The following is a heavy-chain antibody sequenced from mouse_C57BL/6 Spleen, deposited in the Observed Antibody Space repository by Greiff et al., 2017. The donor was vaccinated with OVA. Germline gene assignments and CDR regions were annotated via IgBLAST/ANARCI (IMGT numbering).Heavy chain of an antibody. CDR2: IRSKSNNYAT. V-gene: IGHV10-1*01. D-gene: IGHD2-3*01. CDR3: VRHDRGYWGYFDV. J-gene: IGHJ1*03. Sequence: DVKLQESGGGLVQPKGSLKLSCAASGFSFNTYAMNWVRQAPGKGLEWVARIRSKSNNYATYYADSVKDRFTISRDDSESMLYLQMNNLKTEDTAMYYCVRHDRGYWGYFDVWGTGTTVTVSS. CDR1: GFSFNTYA.